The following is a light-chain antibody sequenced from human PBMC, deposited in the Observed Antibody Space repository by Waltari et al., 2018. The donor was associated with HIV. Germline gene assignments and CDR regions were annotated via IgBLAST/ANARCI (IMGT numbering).Light chain of an antibody. CDR3: QVLHSRSDHWV. J-gene: IGLJ3*02. CDR1: NIGTES. V-gene: IGLV3-21*04. CDR2: HND. Sequence: SYVLTQPPSVSVAPGKTADITCGGDNIGTESVHWYQLQPGQAPLLVIYHNDDRPSGIPERFSGSNSGNTATLTISRVEAGDEADYYCQVLHSRSDHWVFGGGTRLTVL.